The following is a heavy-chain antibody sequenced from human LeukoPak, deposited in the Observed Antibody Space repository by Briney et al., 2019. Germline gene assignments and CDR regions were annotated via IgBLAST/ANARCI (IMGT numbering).Heavy chain of an antibody. CDR3: ARGYGDNPLDY. CDR1: GFTFSDYY. CDR2: ISSSSSYT. J-gene: IGHJ4*02. D-gene: IGHD4-17*01. Sequence: GGSLRLSCAASGFTFSDYYMSWIRQAPGKGLEWVSYISSSSSYTNYADSVKGRFTISIDNAKNSLYLQMNSLRAEDTAVYYCARGYGDNPLDYWGQGTLVTASS. V-gene: IGHV3-11*05.